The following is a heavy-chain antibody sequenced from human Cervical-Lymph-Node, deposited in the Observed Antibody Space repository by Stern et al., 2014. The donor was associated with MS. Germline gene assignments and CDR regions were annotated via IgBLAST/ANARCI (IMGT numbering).Heavy chain of an antibody. CDR1: GFSLSNTRMR. CDR2: FFSNDEK. D-gene: IGHD3-10*01. Sequence: QVTLRESGPVLVKPTETLTPTCTVSGFSLSNTRMRVTWIRQPPGKDLEWLAHFFSNDEKSYNTSLRSRLTISKDTSKSQVVLTMTNVDPVDTATYYCARMSAGSRYYYGLDVWGQGTTVIVSS. CDR3: ARMSAGSRYYYGLDV. V-gene: IGHV2-26*01. J-gene: IGHJ6*02.